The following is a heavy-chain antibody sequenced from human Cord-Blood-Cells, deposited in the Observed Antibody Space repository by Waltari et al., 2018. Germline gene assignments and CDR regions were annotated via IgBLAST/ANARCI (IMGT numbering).Heavy chain of an antibody. CDR2: ISGSGGST. Sequence: EVQLLESGGGLVQPGGSLRLSCVASGFTCSSYAMGWVSQAPGKGLEWVSAISGSGGSTYYADSVKGRFTISRDNSKNTLYLQMNSLRAEDTAVYYCAKDILTGYYPNWGQGTLVTVSS. CDR3: AKDILTGYYPN. J-gene: IGHJ4*02. D-gene: IGHD3-9*01. CDR1: GFTCSSYA. V-gene: IGHV3-23*01.